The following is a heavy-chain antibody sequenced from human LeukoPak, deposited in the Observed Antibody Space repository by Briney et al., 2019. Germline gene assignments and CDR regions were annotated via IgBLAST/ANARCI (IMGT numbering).Heavy chain of an antibody. Sequence: PSQTLSLTCTVSGGSISSGDYYWSWIRQPPGKGLEWIGYVDHSGTTSYNPSLKRRVTISVDTSKNQFSLKLSSVTAADTAVYYCARVTYSSGWYGDYVTNFDYWGQGTLVTVSS. J-gene: IGHJ4*02. CDR2: VDHSGTT. D-gene: IGHD6-19*01. CDR3: ARVTYSSGWYGDYVTNFDY. V-gene: IGHV4-61*08. CDR1: GGSISSGDYY.